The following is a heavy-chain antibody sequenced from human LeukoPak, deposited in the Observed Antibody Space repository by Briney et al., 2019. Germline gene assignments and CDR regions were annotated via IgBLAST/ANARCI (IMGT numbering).Heavy chain of an antibody. V-gene: IGHV5-51*01. CDR1: GYDFIAYW. CDR3: ARSNNPYYYDSSGYYWFDP. CDR2: IYPSDSDI. Sequence: GESLKISCKGSGYDFIAYWIGWVRQMPGKGLEWMGIIYPSDSDITYSPSFQGQVTISADRSISTAHLQWSSLKASDTAMYYCARSNNPYYYDSSGYYWFDPWGQGTLVTVSS. J-gene: IGHJ5*02. D-gene: IGHD3-22*01.